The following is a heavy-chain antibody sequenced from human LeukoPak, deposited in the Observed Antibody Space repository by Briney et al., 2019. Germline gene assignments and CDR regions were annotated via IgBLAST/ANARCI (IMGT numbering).Heavy chain of an antibody. Sequence: GASVKVSCKASGYTFTSYAMHWVRQAPGQRLEWMGWINAGNGNTKYSQKFQGRVTITRDTSASTAYMELSSLRSEDTAVYYCARDIWLADYGDPRTFDYWGQGTLVTVSS. D-gene: IGHD4-17*01. J-gene: IGHJ4*02. CDR2: INAGNGNT. CDR1: GYTFTSYA. V-gene: IGHV1-3*01. CDR3: ARDIWLADYGDPRTFDY.